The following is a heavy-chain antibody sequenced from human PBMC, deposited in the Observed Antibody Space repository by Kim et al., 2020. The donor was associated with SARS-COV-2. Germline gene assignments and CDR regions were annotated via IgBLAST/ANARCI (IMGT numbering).Heavy chain of an antibody. CDR2: ISAYNGNT. D-gene: IGHD3-9*01. CDR1: GYTFTSYG. CDR3: ARWYYDILTGYYQDWFDP. Sequence: ASVKVSCKASGYTFTSYGISWVRQAPGQGLEWMGWISAYNGNTNYAQKLQGRVTMTTDTSTSTAYMELRSLRSDDTAVYYCARWYYDILTGYYQDWFDPWGQGTLVTVSS. V-gene: IGHV1-18*01. J-gene: IGHJ5*02.